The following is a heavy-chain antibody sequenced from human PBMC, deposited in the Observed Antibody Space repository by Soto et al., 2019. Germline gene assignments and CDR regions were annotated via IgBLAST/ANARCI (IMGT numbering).Heavy chain of an antibody. D-gene: IGHD6-6*01. CDR2: IYHSGST. Sequence: QVQLQESGPGLVKPSGTLSLTCAVSSGSISSSNWWSWVRQPPGKGLEWIGEIYHSGSTNYNPSLKSRVTISVDKSKNQFSLKLSSVAAADTAVYYCAREILAPAAARRKRLNWFDPWGQGTLVTVSS. V-gene: IGHV4-4*02. J-gene: IGHJ5*02. CDR3: AREILAPAAARRKRLNWFDP. CDR1: SGSISSSNW.